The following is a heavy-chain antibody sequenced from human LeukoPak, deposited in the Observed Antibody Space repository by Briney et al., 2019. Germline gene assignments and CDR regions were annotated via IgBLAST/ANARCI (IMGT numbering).Heavy chain of an antibody. CDR2: ISYDGSNK. J-gene: IGHJ6*02. CDR3: AKDREQRAEYYYYGMDV. D-gene: IGHD6-25*01. CDR1: GFTFSSYG. V-gene: IGHV3-30*18. Sequence: GGSLRLSCAASGFTFSSYGMHWVRQAPGKGLEWVAVISYDGSNKYYADSVKGRFTISRDNSKNTLYLQMNSLRAEDTAVYYCAKDREQRAEYYYYGMDVWGQGTTVTVSS.